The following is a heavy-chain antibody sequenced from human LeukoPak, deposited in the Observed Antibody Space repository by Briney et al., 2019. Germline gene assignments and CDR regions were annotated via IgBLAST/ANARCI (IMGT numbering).Heavy chain of an antibody. V-gene: IGHV3-49*04. CDR2: IRSKAYGGTT. Sequence: GGSLRLSCTASGFTFGSYAMSWVRQAPGKGLEWVGFIRSKAYGGTTEYAASVKGRFTISRDDSKSIAYLQMNSLKTEDTAVYYCTRWWAMVRGVIYYYYGMDVWGKGTTVTVSS. J-gene: IGHJ6*04. D-gene: IGHD3-10*01. CDR1: GFTFGSYA. CDR3: TRWWAMVRGVIYYYYGMDV.